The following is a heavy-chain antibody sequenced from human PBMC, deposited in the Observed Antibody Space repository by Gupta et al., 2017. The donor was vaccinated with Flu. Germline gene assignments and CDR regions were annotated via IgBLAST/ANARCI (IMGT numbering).Heavy chain of an antibody. J-gene: IGHJ5*02. CDR2: IKSDERSA. V-gene: IGHV3-74*01. D-gene: IGHD2-15*01. CDR3: ARDGAGDCSGGSCYSWFDP. Sequence: KGRVWVSRIKSDERSASYADSVKGRFTISRDNAKNTLYLQMNSLRAEDTAVYYCARDGAGDCSGGSCYSWFDPWGQGTLVTVSS.